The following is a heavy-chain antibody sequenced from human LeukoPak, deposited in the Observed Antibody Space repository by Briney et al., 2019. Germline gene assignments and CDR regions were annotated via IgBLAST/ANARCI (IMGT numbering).Heavy chain of an antibody. D-gene: IGHD3-16*01. CDR2: IHYSGTI. V-gene: IGHV4-59*01. CDR3: ATSYDHGWLIGS. CDR1: GGSNTNDY. J-gene: IGHJ4*02. Sequence: SETLSLTCTVSGGSNTNDYWNWIRQSSGKQLEWIGSIHYSGTINYSPSLKSRITISLDTSKNQFSLKLSSVTAADTAMYYCATSYDHGWLIGSWGQGTLVTVSS.